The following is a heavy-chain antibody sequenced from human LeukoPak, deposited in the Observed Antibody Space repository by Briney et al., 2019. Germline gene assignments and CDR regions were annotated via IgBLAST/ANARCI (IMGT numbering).Heavy chain of an antibody. D-gene: IGHD2-21*01. J-gene: IGHJ5*02. V-gene: IGHV4-4*07. CDR3: ARRGRVVSGSYDWFDP. CDR2: IYTSGST. CDR1: GGSISSYY. Sequence: PSETLSLTCTVSGGSISSYYWSWIRQPAGKGLEWIGRIYTSGSTNYNPSLKSRVTISVDTSKNQFSLKLSSVTAADTAVYYCARRGRVVSGSYDWFDPWGQGTLVTVSS.